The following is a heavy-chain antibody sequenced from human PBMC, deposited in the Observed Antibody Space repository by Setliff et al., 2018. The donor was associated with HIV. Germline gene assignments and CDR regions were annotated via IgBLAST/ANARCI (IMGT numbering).Heavy chain of an antibody. CDR1: GFTFSHYS. CDR3: AREGRVREVGETIQYYNYMDV. Sequence: GGSLRLSCAASGFTFSHYSMIWVRQGPGKGLEWVSSVSSSSSYIYYANSVKGRFTISRDNAKNSLSLQMNSLRAEDTAVYYCAREGRVREVGETIQYYNYMDVWGKGTTVTVSS. V-gene: IGHV3-21*01. CDR2: VSSSSSYI. D-gene: IGHD1-26*01. J-gene: IGHJ6*03.